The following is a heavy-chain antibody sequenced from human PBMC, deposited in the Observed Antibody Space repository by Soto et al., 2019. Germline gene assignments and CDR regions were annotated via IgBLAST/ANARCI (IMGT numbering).Heavy chain of an antibody. D-gene: IGHD6-19*01. J-gene: IGHJ4*02. CDR2: IYHSGST. V-gene: IGHV4-30-2*01. CDR1: GGSISSGGYS. Sequence: QLQLQESGSGLVKPSQTLSLTCAVSGGSISSGGYSWSWIRQPPGKGMEWIGYIYHSGSTYFNPSLRSRVTVSVDRSTNQFSLKLSSVTAADTAVYYCASSSGWYSYVDYWGQGTLVTVSS. CDR3: ASSSGWYSYVDY.